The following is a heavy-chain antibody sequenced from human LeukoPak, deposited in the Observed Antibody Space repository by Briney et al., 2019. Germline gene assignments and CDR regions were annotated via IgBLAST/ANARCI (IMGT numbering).Heavy chain of an antibody. CDR2: IRYDGSNK. CDR1: GFTFSSYG. V-gene: IGHV3-30*02. CDR3: AKEMLGYCSSTSCYCFDY. Sequence: GGSLRLSCAASGFTFSSYGMHWVRQAPGKGLEWVAFIRYDGSNKYYADSVKGRFTISRDNSKNTLYLQMNSLRAEDTAVYYCAKEMLGYCSSTSCYCFDYWGREPWSPSPQ. D-gene: IGHD2-2*01. J-gene: IGHJ4*02.